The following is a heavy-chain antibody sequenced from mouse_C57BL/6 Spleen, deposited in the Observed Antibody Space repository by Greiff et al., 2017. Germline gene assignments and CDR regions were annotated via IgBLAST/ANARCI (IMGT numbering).Heavy chain of an antibody. CDR1: GYTFTSYW. J-gene: IGHJ2*01. D-gene: IGHD2-3*01. Sequence: VKLQQPGAELVKPGASVKLSCKASGYTFTSYWMHWVKQRPGQGLEWIGMIHPNSGSTNYNEKFKSKATLTVDKSSSTAYMQISSLTSEDSAVYYCARRGLLRNYWGQGTTLTVSS. V-gene: IGHV1-64*01. CDR2: IHPNSGST. CDR3: ARRGLLRNY.